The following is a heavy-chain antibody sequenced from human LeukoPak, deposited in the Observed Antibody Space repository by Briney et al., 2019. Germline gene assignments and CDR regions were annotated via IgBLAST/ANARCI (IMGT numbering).Heavy chain of an antibody. CDR1: GGTSSSYA. J-gene: IGHJ6*02. CDR2: IIPIFGTA. V-gene: IGHV1-69*13. CDR3: AIDSSGYYYGMDV. D-gene: IGHD3-22*01. Sequence: ASVKVSCKASGGTSSSYAISWVRQAPGQGLEWMGGIIPIFGTANYAQKFQGRVTITADESTSTAYMELSSLRSEDTAVYYCAIDSSGYYYGMDVWGQGTTVTVSS.